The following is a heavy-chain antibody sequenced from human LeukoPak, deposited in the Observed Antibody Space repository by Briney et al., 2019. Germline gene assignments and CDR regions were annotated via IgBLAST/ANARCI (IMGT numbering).Heavy chain of an antibody. J-gene: IGHJ1*01. V-gene: IGHV3-21*01. D-gene: IGHD6-19*01. CDR2: ISSTSTYI. CDR3: ARFETVAAKPIEH. Sequence: GGSLRLSCAASGFTFSDYSMNWVRQAPGKGLDWVSSISSTSTYILYADSVKDRFTISRDNARNSLYLQMNSLRADDTAVYYCARFETVAAKPIEHWGPGTLVTVSS. CDR1: GFTFSDYS.